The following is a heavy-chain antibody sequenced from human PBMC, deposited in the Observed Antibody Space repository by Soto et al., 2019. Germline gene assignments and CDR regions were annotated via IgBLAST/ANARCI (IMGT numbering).Heavy chain of an antibody. V-gene: IGHV1-3*01. J-gene: IGHJ5*02. CDR2: INAGNGNT. CDR3: ARDPTVTTGFKGNWFDP. Sequence: ASVKVSCKASGYTFTSYAMHWVRQAPGQRLEWMGWINAGNGNTKYSQKFQGRVTITRDTSASTAYMELSSLRSEDTAVYYCARDPTVTTGFKGNWFDPWGQGTLVTVSS. CDR1: GYTFTSYA. D-gene: IGHD4-4*01.